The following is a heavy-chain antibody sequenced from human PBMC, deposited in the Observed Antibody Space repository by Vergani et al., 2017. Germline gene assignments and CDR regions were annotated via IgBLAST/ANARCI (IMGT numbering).Heavy chain of an antibody. D-gene: IGHD3-16*01. J-gene: IGHJ2*01. CDR3: ARGRGDNWYFDL. CDR1: GDSMNTYY. CDR2: IYYTGSLS. Sequence: QVQLQQWGAGLLKPSETLSLTCSVSGDSMNTYYWTWIRQPPGKGLEWIASIYYTGSLSYYNPSLESRISISIDPSRNEFSLKLRSVTAADTSVYYCARGRGDNWYFDLWGRGTLVTVSS. V-gene: IGHV4-59*04.